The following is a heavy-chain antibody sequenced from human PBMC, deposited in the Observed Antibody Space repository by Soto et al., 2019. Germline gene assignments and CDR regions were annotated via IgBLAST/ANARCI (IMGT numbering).Heavy chain of an antibody. Sequence: EVQLVESGGGLVKPGGSLRLSCAASGFTFSSYSMNWVRQAPGKGLEWVSSISSSSSYIYYADSVKGRFTISRDNAKNSLYLQMNRLRAEDTAVYYCARDFYYDVWSGYHHYYYYYMDVWGKGTTVTVSS. CDR3: ARDFYYDVWSGYHHYYYYYMDV. D-gene: IGHD3-3*01. CDR2: ISSSSSYI. V-gene: IGHV3-21*01. J-gene: IGHJ6*03. CDR1: GFTFSSYS.